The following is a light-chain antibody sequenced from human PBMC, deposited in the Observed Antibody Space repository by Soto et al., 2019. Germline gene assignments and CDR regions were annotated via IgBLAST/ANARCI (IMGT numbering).Light chain of an antibody. CDR3: QQSFSVPIT. Sequence: DIQMTQSPSSLSASVGDRVTITCRASQSIAGYLSWYQQRPGKAPKFLIYSASSLQRGVPSRFSGSGSWTDFSLTINGLQPEDFATYFCQQSFSVPITFGQGTRLEIK. CDR1: QSIAGY. CDR2: SAS. J-gene: IGKJ5*01. V-gene: IGKV1-39*01.